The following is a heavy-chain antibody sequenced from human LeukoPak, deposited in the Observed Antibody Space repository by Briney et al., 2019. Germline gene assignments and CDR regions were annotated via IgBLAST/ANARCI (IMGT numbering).Heavy chain of an antibody. Sequence: ASVKVSCKASGYTFTSYYMHWVRQAPGQGLEWMGIINPSGGSTSYAQKFQGRVTMTRDTSTSTVYMELSSLRSEDTAVYYCARDPHLRTGYSSGWYPCYYYGMDVWGQGTTVTVSS. V-gene: IGHV1-46*01. CDR3: ARDPHLRTGYSSGWYPCYYYGMDV. J-gene: IGHJ6*02. CDR1: GYTFTSYY. D-gene: IGHD6-19*01. CDR2: INPSGGST.